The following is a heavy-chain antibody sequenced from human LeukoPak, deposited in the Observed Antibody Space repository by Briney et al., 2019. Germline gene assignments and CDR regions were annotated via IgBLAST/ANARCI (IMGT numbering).Heavy chain of an antibody. V-gene: IGHV1-69*05. Sequence: SVKVSCKASGGTFSSYAISWVRQAPGQGLEWMGRIIPIFGTANYAQKFQGRVTITTDESTSTAYMELSSLRSEDTAVYYCARAPYYYDSSGYSGYWGQGTLVTVSS. D-gene: IGHD3-22*01. CDR3: ARAPYYYDSSGYSGY. CDR2: IIPIFGTA. J-gene: IGHJ4*02. CDR1: GGTFSSYA.